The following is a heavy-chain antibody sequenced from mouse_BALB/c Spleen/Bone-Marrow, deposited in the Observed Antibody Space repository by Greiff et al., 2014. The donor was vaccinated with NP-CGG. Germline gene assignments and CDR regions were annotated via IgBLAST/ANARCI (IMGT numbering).Heavy chain of an antibody. J-gene: IGHJ3*01. Sequence: DVQLQQSGGGLVKPGASLKLSCAASGFTFSDYYMYWVRQTPEKRLEWFATISDAGSYTYYPDSVKGRFTISRDNAKNILYLQMSSVKTEDSAMYYCVLRWFAYWGQGTLVTVSA. D-gene: IGHD1-1*01. CDR1: GFTFSDYY. CDR3: VLRWFAY. CDR2: ISDAGSYT. V-gene: IGHV5-4*02.